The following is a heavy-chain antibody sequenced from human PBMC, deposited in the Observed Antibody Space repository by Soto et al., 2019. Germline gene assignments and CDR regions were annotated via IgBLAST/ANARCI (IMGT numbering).Heavy chain of an antibody. CDR3: ARSFGWYAIDQ. Sequence: QMQLQESGPGLVKPSETLSLTCAVSSASISSEQWWSWVRQPPGKGLEWIGEIHHSGNTNSNPSLKSRVTMSVDKSKNQFSLSLNSLTAADTAVYYCARSFGWYAIDQWSQGTLVTVSS. V-gene: IGHV4-4*02. CDR2: IHHSGNT. D-gene: IGHD6-19*01. CDR1: SASISSEQW. J-gene: IGHJ4*02.